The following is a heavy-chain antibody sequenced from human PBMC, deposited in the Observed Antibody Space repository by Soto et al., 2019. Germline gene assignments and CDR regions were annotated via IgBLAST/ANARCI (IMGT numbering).Heavy chain of an antibody. D-gene: IGHD5-12*01. V-gene: IGHV4-30-4*01. CDR3: ARDLRYYKNGMDV. CDR2: IYYSGST. CDR1: GGSIISGDYY. J-gene: IGHJ6*02. Sequence: PSETLSLTCTVSGGSIISGDYYLIWIRQPPGKGLEWIGYIYYSGSTYYNPSLKSRVTISVDTSKNQFSLKLSSVTAADTAVYYCARDLRYYKNGMDVWGQGTTVTVSS.